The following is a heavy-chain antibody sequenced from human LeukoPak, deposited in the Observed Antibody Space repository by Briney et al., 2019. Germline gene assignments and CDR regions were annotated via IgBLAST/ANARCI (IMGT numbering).Heavy chain of an antibody. CDR2: INPNSGDT. J-gene: IGHJ6*02. V-gene: IGHV1-2*02. CDR1: GYTFTGYY. Sequence: ASVKVSCKASGYTFTGYYFHWARQAPGQGLEWMGWINPNSGDTSYAQKFQGRVTMTRDTSIGTAYMELSRLRSDDTAVYFCARGTRAGGSLWGHYYYYAVDVWGQGTTVTVSS. D-gene: IGHD3-16*01. CDR3: ARGTRAGGSLWGHYYYYAVDV.